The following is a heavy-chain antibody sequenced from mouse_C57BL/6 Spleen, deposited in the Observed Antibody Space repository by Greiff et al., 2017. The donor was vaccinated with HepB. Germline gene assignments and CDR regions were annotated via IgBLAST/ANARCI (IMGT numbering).Heavy chain of an antibody. CDR1: GYAFSSSW. CDR2: IYPGDGDT. V-gene: IGHV1-82*01. Sequence: QVQLKQSGPELVKPGASVKISCKASGYAFSSSWMNWVKQRPGKGLEWIGRIYPGDGDTNYNGKFKGKATLTADKSSSTAYMQLSSLTSEDSAVYFCARRGLGPLDVWGTGTTVTVSS. CDR3: ARRGLGPLDV. J-gene: IGHJ1*03.